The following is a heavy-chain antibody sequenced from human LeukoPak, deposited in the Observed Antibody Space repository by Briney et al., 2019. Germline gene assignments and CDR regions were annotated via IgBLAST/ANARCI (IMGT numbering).Heavy chain of an antibody. D-gene: IGHD2-21*02. CDR2: IYYSGST. V-gene: IGHV4-59*01. J-gene: IGHJ4*02. Sequence: SETLSLTCAVYGGSFSGYYWSWIRQPPGKGLEWIGYIYYSGSTNYNPSLKSRVTVSVDTSKNQFSLKLSSVTAADTAVYYCARAVYCGGDCNTFDSWGQGTLVTVSS. CDR1: GGSFSGYY. CDR3: ARAVYCGGDCNTFDS.